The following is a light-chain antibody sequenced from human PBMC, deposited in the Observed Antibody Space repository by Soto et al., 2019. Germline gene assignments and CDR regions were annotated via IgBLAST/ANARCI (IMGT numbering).Light chain of an antibody. V-gene: IGKV3-20*01. Sequence: EIVLTQSPGTLSLSPGERGTLSCRASQSISSAHLVWYQQKPGQAPRLLLYGASSRATGIPDRFSGSGSGTDFTLTIPRLEPEDFAVYYCQHYDGSPLTFGGGTKVEL. J-gene: IGKJ4*01. CDR1: QSISSAH. CDR2: GAS. CDR3: QHYDGSPLT.